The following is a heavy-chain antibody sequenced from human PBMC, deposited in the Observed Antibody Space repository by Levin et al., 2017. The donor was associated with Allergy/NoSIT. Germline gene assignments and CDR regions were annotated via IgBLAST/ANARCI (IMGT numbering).Heavy chain of an antibody. Sequence: GGSLRLSCVASGFTFSSSAMHWVRQAPAKGLEWVAIVSSHGRDQYYADSVKGRFTISRDNSKNTLYLQMNSLRAEDTAIYYCASDFRVASGSSNWGQGTLVTVSS. CDR2: VSSHGRDQ. CDR3: ASDFRVASGSSN. CDR1: GFTFSSSA. J-gene: IGHJ4*02. V-gene: IGHV3-30*04. D-gene: IGHD3-10*01.